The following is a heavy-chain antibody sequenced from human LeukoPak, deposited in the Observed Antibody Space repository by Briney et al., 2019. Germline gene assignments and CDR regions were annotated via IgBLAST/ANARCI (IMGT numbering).Heavy chain of an antibody. D-gene: IGHD3-16*01. CDR2: VHHSGST. Sequence: SETLSLTCIVSGDSITSHYWNWIRQPPGKGLEWIGYVHHSGSTNYNPSLKSRVTISVDTSKNQFSLKLSSVTAADTAVYYCARVWGDAFDIWGQGTMVTVSS. V-gene: IGHV4-59*11. CDR1: GDSITSHY. J-gene: IGHJ3*02. CDR3: ARVWGDAFDI.